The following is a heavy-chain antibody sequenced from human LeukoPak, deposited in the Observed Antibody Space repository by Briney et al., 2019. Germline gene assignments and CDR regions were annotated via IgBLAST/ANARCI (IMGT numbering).Heavy chain of an antibody. CDR2: IYYSGST. V-gene: IGHV4-39*01. CDR1: GGSISSSSYY. D-gene: IGHD5-12*01. CDR3: ARHGPRIAPYTVAHWFDP. Sequence: PSETLSLTCTVSGGSISSSSYYWGWIRQPPGKGLEWIGSIYYSGSTYYNPSLKSRVTISVDTSKNQFSLKLSSVTAADTAVYYCARHGPRIAPYTVAHWFDPWGQGTLVTVSS. J-gene: IGHJ5*02.